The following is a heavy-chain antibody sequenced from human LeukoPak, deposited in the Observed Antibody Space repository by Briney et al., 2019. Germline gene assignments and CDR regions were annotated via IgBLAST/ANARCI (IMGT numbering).Heavy chain of an antibody. V-gene: IGHV1-2*06. CDR1: GYTFTGYY. J-gene: IGHJ3*01. D-gene: IGHD2-21*02. Sequence: ASVKVSCKASGYTFTGYYMHWVRQAPGQGLEWMGRINPNSGGTNYAQKFQGRVTMTRDTSISTAYMELSRLRSDDTAVYYCAKDLEDCGGDCYSSSEAFDFWGQGTMVTVSS. CDR2: INPNSGGT. CDR3: AKDLEDCGGDCYSSSEAFDF.